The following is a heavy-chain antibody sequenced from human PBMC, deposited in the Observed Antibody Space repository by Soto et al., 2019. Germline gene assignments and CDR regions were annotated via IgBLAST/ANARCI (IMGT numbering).Heavy chain of an antibody. CDR2: IYYSGST. V-gene: IGHV4-39*01. J-gene: IGHJ6*03. D-gene: IGHD5-12*01. Sequence: QLQLQESGPGLVKPSETLSLTCTVSGGSISSSSYYWGWIRQPPGKGLEWIGSIYYSGSTYYNPSLKSRVTISVDTSKNQFSLKLSSVTAADTAVYYCARHNLRKKYYYYYMDVWGKGTTVTVSS. CDR1: GGSISSSSYY. CDR3: ARHNLRKKYYYYYMDV.